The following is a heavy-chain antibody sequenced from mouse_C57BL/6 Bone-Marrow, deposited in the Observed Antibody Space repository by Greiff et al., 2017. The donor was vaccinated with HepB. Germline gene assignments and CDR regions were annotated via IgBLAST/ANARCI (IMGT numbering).Heavy chain of an antibody. V-gene: IGHV5-6*01. D-gene: IGHD1-1*01. CDR3: ARHDYYGSSLDY. Sequence: EVQLVESGGDLVKPGGSLKLSCAASGFTFSSYGMSWVRQTPDKRLEWVATISSGGSYTYYPDSVKGRFTISRDNAKNTLYLQMSRLKSEDTAMYYCARHDYYGSSLDYWGQGTTLTVSS. J-gene: IGHJ2*01. CDR2: ISSGGSYT. CDR1: GFTFSSYG.